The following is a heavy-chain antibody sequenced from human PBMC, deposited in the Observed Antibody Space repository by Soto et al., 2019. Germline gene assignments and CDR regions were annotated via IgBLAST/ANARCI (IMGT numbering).Heavy chain of an antibody. Sequence: PGGSLRLSCAASGFTFSSYGMHWVRQAPGKGLEWVAVISYDGSNKYYADSVKGRFTISRDNSKNTLYLQMNSLRAEDTAVYYCAKDLLAYCGGDCYSAFDYWGQGTLVTVSS. CDR1: GFTFSSYG. D-gene: IGHD2-21*02. V-gene: IGHV3-30*18. CDR2: ISYDGSNK. CDR3: AKDLLAYCGGDCYSAFDY. J-gene: IGHJ4*02.